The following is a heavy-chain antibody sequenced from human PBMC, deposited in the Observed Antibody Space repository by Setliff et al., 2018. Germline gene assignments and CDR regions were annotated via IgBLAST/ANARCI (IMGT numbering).Heavy chain of an antibody. CDR3: AKTAHYYESSGYYYDPYFYYMDV. CDR2: ISDTSGST. Sequence: GGSLRLSCAASGFTFSTYAMSWVRQAPGKGLEWVSTISDTSGSTYYADAVKGRLTISRDNSKNTLYLQMNSLRADDTAVYYCAKTAHYYESSGYYYDPYFYYMDVWGKGTTGTVSS. J-gene: IGHJ6*03. V-gene: IGHV3-23*01. D-gene: IGHD3-22*01. CDR1: GFTFSTYA.